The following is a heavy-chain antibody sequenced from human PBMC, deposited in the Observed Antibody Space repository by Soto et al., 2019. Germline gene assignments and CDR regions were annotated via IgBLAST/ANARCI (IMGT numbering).Heavy chain of an antibody. CDR1: GFTISNYW. J-gene: IGHJ4*02. CDR2: INGDGTET. V-gene: IGHV3-7*03. Sequence: EVQLVVSGGGLVQPGGSLRLSCAASGFTISNYWMTWVRQSPAKGLEWVATINGDGTETYYGDSVQGRFTISRDNAKNSLFLRLNTLRDDDTAVYYCVRARIDYWGQGTLVTVSS. CDR3: VRARIDY.